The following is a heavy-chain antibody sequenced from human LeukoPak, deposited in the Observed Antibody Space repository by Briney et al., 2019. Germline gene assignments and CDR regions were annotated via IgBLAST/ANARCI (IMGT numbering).Heavy chain of an antibody. CDR1: GYTFTSYS. Sequence: ASVKVSCKASGYTFTSYSINWVRQAPGQGLEWMGWISAYNGNTNYAQKLQDRVTMTTDTSTSTAYTEVRSLRSDDTAVYYCARNSLIATPYYFDYWGQGTLVTVSS. D-gene: IGHD3-10*01. J-gene: IGHJ4*02. CDR3: ARNSLIATPYYFDY. CDR2: ISAYNGNT. V-gene: IGHV1-18*01.